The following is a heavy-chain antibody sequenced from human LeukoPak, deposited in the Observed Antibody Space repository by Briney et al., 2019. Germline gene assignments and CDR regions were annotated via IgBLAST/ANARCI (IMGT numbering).Heavy chain of an antibody. CDR3: AKDFNGPETYPLYFHY. V-gene: IGHV3-23*01. CDR2: ISGSGGST. J-gene: IGHJ4*02. Sequence: GGSLRLSCTASGFVFSSYAMNWVRQAPGKGLEWVSGISGSGGSTHYADSVKGRFTISRDNSKKTVYLQMNSLRGEDTAVYYCAKDFNGPETYPLYFHYWGKETRVTVSS. CDR1: GFVFSSYA. D-gene: IGHD2-8*01.